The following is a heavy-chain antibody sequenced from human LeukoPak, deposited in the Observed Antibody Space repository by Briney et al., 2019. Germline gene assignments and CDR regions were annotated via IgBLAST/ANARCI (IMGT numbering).Heavy chain of an antibody. CDR1: GFTFSSYA. CDR2: ISGSGGST. D-gene: IGHD3-16*01. V-gene: IGHV3-23*01. Sequence: GGSLRLSCAASGFTFSSYAMSWVRQAPGKGLEWVSAISGSGGSTYYADSVKGRFTISRDNSKNTLYLQMNSLRAEDTAAYYCAKDSDINYDYVWGSYPRGYWGQGTLVTVSS. J-gene: IGHJ4*02. CDR3: AKDSDINYDYVWGSYPRGY.